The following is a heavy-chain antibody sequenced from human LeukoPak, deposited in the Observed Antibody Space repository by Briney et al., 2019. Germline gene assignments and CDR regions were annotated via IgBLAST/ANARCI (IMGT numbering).Heavy chain of an antibody. J-gene: IGHJ4*02. V-gene: IGHV3-48*01. CDR2: ISGRGEAI. CDR1: GFTFSNHN. Sequence: GGSLRLSCVVSGFTFSNHNMDWVRQAPGKGLEWISYISGRGEAIFYAGSVQGRFTISRDNAKNSIYLQMNGLTAEDTAVYYCARTYGSGSLDYGGQGTLVTVSS. CDR3: ARTYGSGSLDY. D-gene: IGHD2-15*01.